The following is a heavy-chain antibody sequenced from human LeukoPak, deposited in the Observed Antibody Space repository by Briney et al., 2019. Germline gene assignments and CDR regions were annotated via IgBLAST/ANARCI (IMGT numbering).Heavy chain of an antibody. CDR2: IWYDASNK. D-gene: IGHD1-7*01. J-gene: IGHJ5*02. Sequence: AGGSLRLSCAASGFTFSSYSMNWVRQAPGKGLEWVAVIWYDASNKYYADSVKGRFTISRDNSKNTLYLHMNSLRDDDTAVYYCVRGVGVSRFNYLDPWGQGTLVIVSS. V-gene: IGHV3-33*08. CDR1: GFTFSSYS. CDR3: VRGVGVSRFNYLDP.